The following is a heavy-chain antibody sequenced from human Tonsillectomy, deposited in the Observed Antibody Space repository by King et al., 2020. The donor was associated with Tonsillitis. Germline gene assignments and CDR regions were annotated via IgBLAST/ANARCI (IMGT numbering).Heavy chain of an antibody. D-gene: IGHD3-22*01. CDR3: VAEYYYDSSGTDGMDV. J-gene: IGHJ6*02. CDR2: IFYDGSNK. Sequence: QLVQSGGGVVQPGRSLRLSCAASGFTFSYYAIHWVRQAPDKGLEWVTVIFYDGSNKYYADSVKGRFTISRDNSKNTFYLQMNSLRPEDTAVYYCVAEYYYDSSGTDGMDVWGQGTTVTVSS. V-gene: IGHV3-30*04. CDR1: GFTFSYYA.